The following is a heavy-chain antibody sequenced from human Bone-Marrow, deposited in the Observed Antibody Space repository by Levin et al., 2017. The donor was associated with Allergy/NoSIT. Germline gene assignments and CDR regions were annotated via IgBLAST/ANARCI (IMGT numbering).Heavy chain of an antibody. CDR1: GGSFSGSY. Sequence: SQTLSLTCAVYGGSFSGSYWSWIRQPPGKGLEWIGEINHSGSTNYNPSLKSRVTISVDTSKNQFSLKLSSVTAADTAVYYCARGGYYYGSGSYYIPIDYWGQGTLVTVSS. V-gene: IGHV4-34*01. J-gene: IGHJ4*02. D-gene: IGHD3-10*01. CDR3: ARGGYYYGSGSYYIPIDY. CDR2: INHSGST.